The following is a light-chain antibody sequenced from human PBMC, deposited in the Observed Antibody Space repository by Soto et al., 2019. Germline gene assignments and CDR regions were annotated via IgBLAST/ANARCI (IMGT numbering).Light chain of an antibody. Sequence: AIRMTQSPSSFSASTGDRVTITCRASQSISSYLAWYQQKPGKAPKLLIYAASTLQSGDPSRFSGSGSGTDSTFTSGCLQSEDFPTYYCQQYYSYPLTCGGGTKVEIK. CDR1: QSISSY. V-gene: IGKV1-8*01. J-gene: IGKJ4*01. CDR2: AAS. CDR3: QQYYSYPLT.